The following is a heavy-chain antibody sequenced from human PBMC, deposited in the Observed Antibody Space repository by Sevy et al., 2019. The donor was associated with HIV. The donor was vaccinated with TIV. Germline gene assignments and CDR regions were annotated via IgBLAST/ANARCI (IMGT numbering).Heavy chain of an antibody. D-gene: IGHD4-17*01. Sequence: GESLKISCAVSGFTFRSYAMSWVRQAPGKGLEWVSSISGPGALTYNAESVKGRFTISRDNSKDTLFLKMNSMRAEDTALYYCAKGDEPAADYADEVPNAFDIWGQGTMVTVSS. CDR2: ISGPGALT. CDR3: AKGDEPAADYADEVPNAFDI. CDR1: GFTFRSYA. V-gene: IGHV3-23*01. J-gene: IGHJ3*02.